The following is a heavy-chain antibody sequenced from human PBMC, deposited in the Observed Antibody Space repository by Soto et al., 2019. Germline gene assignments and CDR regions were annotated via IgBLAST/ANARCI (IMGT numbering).Heavy chain of an antibody. CDR1: GGSFSGYY. D-gene: IGHD1-1*01. CDR2: INHSGST. V-gene: IGHV4-34*01. CDR3: ARDRFHHWNDLWFTSDYYYYGMDV. Sequence: SETLSLTCAVYGGSFSGYYWTWIRQPPGTGLEWIGEINHSGSTNYNPSLKSRVTISVDTSKNQFSLKLTSVTAADTAVYYCARDRFHHWNDLWFTSDYYYYGMDVWGQGTTVTVSS. J-gene: IGHJ6*02.